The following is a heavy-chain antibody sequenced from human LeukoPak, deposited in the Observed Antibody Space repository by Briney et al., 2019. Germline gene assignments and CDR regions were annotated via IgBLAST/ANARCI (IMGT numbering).Heavy chain of an antibody. Sequence: GGSLRLSCAASGFTFSSYAITWVRQAPGKGLEWVSAVSGSGGNTSYADSVKGRFTISRDNSKNTLYLQMNSLRAEDTAVYYCARPPGGLTMVRGVKYYFDYWGQGTLVTVSS. CDR3: ARPPGGLTMVRGVKYYFDY. V-gene: IGHV3-23*01. J-gene: IGHJ4*02. CDR2: VSGSGGNT. D-gene: IGHD3-10*01. CDR1: GFTFSSYA.